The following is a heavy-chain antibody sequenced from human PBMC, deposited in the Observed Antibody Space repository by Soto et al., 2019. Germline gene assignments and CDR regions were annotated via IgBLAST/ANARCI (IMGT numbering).Heavy chain of an antibody. CDR3: ARGDTVTGMNVFDF. D-gene: IGHD2-21*02. CDR1: AGSFNGYY. Sequence: LQQWGAGLLKPSETLSLTCGVYAGSFNGYYWTWIRQPPGKGLEWIGEINHTGSANHNPSLKSRVTVAVDTSKKQCSLKLGSVIAADTAVYYCARGDTVTGMNVFDFWGQGTMVTVSS. V-gene: IGHV4-34*01. J-gene: IGHJ3*01. CDR2: INHTGSA.